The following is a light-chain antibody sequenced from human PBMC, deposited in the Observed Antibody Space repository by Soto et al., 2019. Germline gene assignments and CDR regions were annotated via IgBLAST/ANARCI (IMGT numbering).Light chain of an antibody. CDR2: YDR. J-gene: IGLJ2*01. V-gene: IGLV3-21*04. CDR3: QVWDRTTDHLGV. Sequence: SYVLTQPPSVSVSPGKTASITCGGNNIGSQSVHWYQQKPGQAPVLVVFYDRVRPSGIPERFSGSNSGNTATLTISRVEVGDHADYYCQVWDRTTDHLGVFGGGTKLTVL. CDR1: NIGSQS.